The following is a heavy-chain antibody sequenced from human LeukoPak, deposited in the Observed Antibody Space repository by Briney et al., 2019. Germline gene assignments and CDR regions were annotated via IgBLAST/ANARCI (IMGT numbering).Heavy chain of an antibody. Sequence: PGGSLRLSCAASGFTIDDYAMHWVRQAPGKGLEWDSGISWNSGSIGYADSVKGRFTISRDNAKNSLYLQMNSLRAEDTALYYCAKVPAHDIWGQGTMVTVSS. CDR2: ISWNSGSI. CDR3: AKVPAHDI. CDR1: GFTIDDYA. V-gene: IGHV3-9*01. D-gene: IGHD2-2*01. J-gene: IGHJ3*02.